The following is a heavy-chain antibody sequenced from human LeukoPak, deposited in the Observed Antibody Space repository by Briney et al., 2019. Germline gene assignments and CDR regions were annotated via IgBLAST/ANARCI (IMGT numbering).Heavy chain of an antibody. V-gene: IGHV3-9*01. J-gene: IGHJ4*02. CDR3: AKDLYGSRSFFIFDK. CDR2: ITWNSGII. Sequence: PGGSLRLSCAASGFTFDDYAMHWVRQVPGKGLEWVSGITWNSGIIAYADSVKGRFTISRDNAKNSLFLQMNSLKADDTALYYCAKDLYGSRSFFIFDKWGQGALVTVSS. D-gene: IGHD3-10*01. CDR1: GFTFDDYA.